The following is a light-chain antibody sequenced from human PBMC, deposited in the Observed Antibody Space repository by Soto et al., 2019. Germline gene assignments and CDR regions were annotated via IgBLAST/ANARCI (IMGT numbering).Light chain of an antibody. V-gene: IGKV1D-12*01. CDR3: QQAYSFPIT. J-gene: IGKJ5*01. CDR2: AAS. Sequence: DIQVTQYPSSVSASVGDRVTITCRASQDIVAYLAWYQHKPGRAPELLIRAASTLQSGVPSRFSGSGSGTDFTLTINSLQPEDFATYYCQQAYSFPITFGQGTRLEI. CDR1: QDIVAY.